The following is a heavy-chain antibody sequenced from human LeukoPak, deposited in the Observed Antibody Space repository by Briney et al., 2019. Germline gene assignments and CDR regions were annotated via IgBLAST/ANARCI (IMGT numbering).Heavy chain of an antibody. V-gene: IGHV3-53*05. D-gene: IGHD3-10*01. J-gene: IGHJ6*02. CDR2: VYAGGST. CDR3: ARDRYYGAVSYGNYYGMDV. CDR1: GFTVSSNY. Sequence: GGSLRLSCAASGFTVSSNYLKGVRQAPGKGLEWVSLVYAGGSTYYADSVKGRFTISRDKSKNTLYLQMNSLRAEDSAVYYCARDRYYGAVSYGNYYGMDVWGQGTTVTVSS.